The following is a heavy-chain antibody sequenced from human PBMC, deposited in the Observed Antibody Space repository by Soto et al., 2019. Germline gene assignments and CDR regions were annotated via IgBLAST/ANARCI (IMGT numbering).Heavy chain of an antibody. V-gene: IGHV3-72*01. CDR2: IRNKANSYTT. J-gene: IGHJ4*02. CDR3: IREGFCPGASCYSSYLGF. D-gene: IGHD2-15*01. Sequence: EVQVVESGGGLVQPGGSLRLSCAAFGFPFSDHYMDWVRQAPGKGLEWVGRIRNKANSYTTEYAASVRGRFTVSRDDSKKSLVRRMNSLKSEDKAVYYCIREGFCPGASCYSSYLGFWGQGTLVTVS. CDR1: GFPFSDHY.